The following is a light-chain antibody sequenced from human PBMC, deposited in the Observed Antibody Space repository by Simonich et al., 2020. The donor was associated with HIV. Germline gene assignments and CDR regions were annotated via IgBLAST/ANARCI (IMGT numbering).Light chain of an antibody. V-gene: IGLV2-14*01. CDR1: SSDVGGYNY. J-gene: IGLJ3*02. CDR3: AAWDDSLSGV. CDR2: DVS. Sequence: QSALTQPASVSGSPGQSITISCTGTSSDVGGYNYVSWYQQHPGKAPKLMIYDVSKRPSVVSNRFAGSKSGNTASLAISGLRSEDEADYYCAAWDDSLSGVFGGGTKLTVL.